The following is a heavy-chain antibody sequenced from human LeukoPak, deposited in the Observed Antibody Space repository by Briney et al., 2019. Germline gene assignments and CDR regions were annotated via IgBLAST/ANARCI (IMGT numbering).Heavy chain of an antibody. J-gene: IGHJ5*02. Sequence: SVKVSCKASGGIFSSYAISWVRQAPGQGLEWMGGINPIFGTANSAQKFQGRVMITADESTSTAYMELSSLISEDTAVDYCARDQLDPWGQGTLVTVSS. CDR2: INPIFGTA. CDR3: ARDQLDP. V-gene: IGHV1-69*13. CDR1: GGIFSSYA.